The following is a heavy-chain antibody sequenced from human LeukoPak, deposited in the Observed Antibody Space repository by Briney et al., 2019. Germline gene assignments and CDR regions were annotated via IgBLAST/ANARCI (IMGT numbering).Heavy chain of an antibody. J-gene: IGHJ4*02. D-gene: IGHD6-19*01. CDR3: ASLNIAVAGTFDY. Sequence: GGSLRLSCAASGFTFSSYAMHWGRQAPGKGLEGVAVISYDGSNKYYADSVKGRFTISRDNSKNTLYLQLNSLRAEDTAVYYCASLNIAVAGTFDYWGQGTLVTVSS. CDR2: ISYDGSNK. V-gene: IGHV3-30-3*01. CDR1: GFTFSSYA.